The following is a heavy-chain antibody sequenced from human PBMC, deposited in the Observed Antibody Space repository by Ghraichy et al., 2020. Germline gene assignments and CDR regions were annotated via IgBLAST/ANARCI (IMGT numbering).Heavy chain of an antibody. D-gene: IGHD6-19*01. CDR1: GFTFSSYS. CDR3: AREYGDSSGWYSPFDP. J-gene: IGHJ5*02. V-gene: IGHV3-48*01. Sequence: GGSLRLSCAASGFTFSSYSMNWVRQAPGKGLEWVSYISSSSSTIYYADSVKGRFTISRDNAKNSLYLQMNSLRAEDTAVYYCAREYGDSSGWYSPFDPWGQGTLVTVSS. CDR2: ISSSSSTI.